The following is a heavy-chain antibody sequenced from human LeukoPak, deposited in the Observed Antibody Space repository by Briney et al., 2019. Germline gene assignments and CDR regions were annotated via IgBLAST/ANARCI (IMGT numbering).Heavy chain of an antibody. CDR1: GFTFSSYA. D-gene: IGHD4-11*01. CDR2: ISGSGGST. V-gene: IGHV3-23*01. J-gene: IGHJ6*02. CDR3: ARDSSPDYRSGMDV. Sequence: GGSLRLSCAASGFTFSSYAMSWVRQAPGKGLEWVSAISGSGGSTYYADSVKGRFTISRDNSKNSLYLQMNSLRAEDTAVYYCARDSSPDYRSGMDVWGQGTTVTVSS.